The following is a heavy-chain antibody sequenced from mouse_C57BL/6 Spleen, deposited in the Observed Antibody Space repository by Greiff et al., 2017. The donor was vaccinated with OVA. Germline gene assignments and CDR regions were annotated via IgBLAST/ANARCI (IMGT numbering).Heavy chain of an antibody. D-gene: IGHD1-1*01. V-gene: IGHV14-1*01. Sequence: EVQLQQSGAELVRPGASVKLSCTASGFNIKDYYMHWVKQRPEQGLEWIGRIDPEDGDTEYAPKFQGKATMTADTSSNTAYLQLSSLTSEDTAVYYCTTVYGSSYVGFAYWGQGTLVTVSA. CDR3: TTVYGSSYVGFAY. J-gene: IGHJ3*01. CDR2: IDPEDGDT. CDR1: GFNIKDYY.